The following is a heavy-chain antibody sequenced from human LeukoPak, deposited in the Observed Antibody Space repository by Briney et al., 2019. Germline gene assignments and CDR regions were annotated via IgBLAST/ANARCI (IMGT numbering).Heavy chain of an antibody. CDR2: IYTSGST. CDR3: ARLGYCSSTSCYEEVWFDP. J-gene: IGHJ5*02. Sequence: SETLSLTCTVAGGSISSYYWSWIRQPAGKGLEWIGRIYTSGSTNYNPSLKSRVTMSVDTSKNQFSLKLSSVTAADTAVYYCARLGYCSSTSCYEEVWFDPWGQGTLVTVSS. V-gene: IGHV4-4*07. CDR1: GGSISSYY. D-gene: IGHD2-2*01.